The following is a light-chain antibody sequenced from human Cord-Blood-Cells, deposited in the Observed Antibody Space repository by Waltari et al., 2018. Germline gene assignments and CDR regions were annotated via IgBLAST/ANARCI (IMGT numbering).Light chain of an antibody. CDR2: EGS. V-gene: IGLV2-23*03. CDR1: SSDVGSYNL. Sequence: QSALTQPASVSGSPGQSITISCTGTSSDVGSYNLVSWYQQHPGQAPKPRIYEGSKRPSGGSNGFPGSKSGNTASLTISGLQAEDEADYYCCSYAGSSTFVFGGGTKLTVL. J-gene: IGLJ3*02. CDR3: CSYAGSSTFV.